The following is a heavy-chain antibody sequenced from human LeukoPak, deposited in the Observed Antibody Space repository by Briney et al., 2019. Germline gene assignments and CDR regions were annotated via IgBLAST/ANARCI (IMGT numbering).Heavy chain of an antibody. Sequence: GESLKISCKGSGYSFTSYWIGWVRQVPGKGLEWMGIIYPGDSDTRYSPSFQGQVTISADKSISTAYLQWSSLKASDTAMYYCARHKISGTSSRWFDPWGQGTLVTVSS. CDR3: ARHKISGTSSRWFDP. D-gene: IGHD2-2*01. J-gene: IGHJ5*02. V-gene: IGHV5-51*01. CDR1: GYSFTSYW. CDR2: IYPGDSDT.